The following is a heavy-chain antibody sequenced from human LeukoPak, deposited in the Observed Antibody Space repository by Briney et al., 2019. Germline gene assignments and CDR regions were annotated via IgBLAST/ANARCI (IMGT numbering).Heavy chain of an antibody. CDR3: VRDKEHFDVDY. Sequence: PSQTLSLTCTVSGGSISSGDYYWSWIRQPPGKGLEWIGYIYYSGSTYYNPSLKSRLTISLDTSKNQFSLKLTSVTAADTAMYYCVRDKEHFDVDYWGQGTLVTVSS. CDR2: IYYSGST. V-gene: IGHV4-30-4*08. J-gene: IGHJ4*02. CDR1: GGSISSGDYY. D-gene: IGHD3-9*01.